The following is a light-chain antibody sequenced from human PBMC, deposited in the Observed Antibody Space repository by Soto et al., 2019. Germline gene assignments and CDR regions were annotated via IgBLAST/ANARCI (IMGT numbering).Light chain of an antibody. V-gene: IGLV2-14*01. J-gene: IGLJ3*02. Sequence: QSVLTQPASVSGSPGQSITISCTGTSRDVGGFNYVSWFQQHPGKAPKLIIYEVSNRPSGISDRFSGSKSSNTASLTISGLQAEDEADYYCASYGITNDIEVLFGGGTKLTVL. CDR3: ASYGITNDIEVL. CDR2: EVS. CDR1: SRDVGGFNY.